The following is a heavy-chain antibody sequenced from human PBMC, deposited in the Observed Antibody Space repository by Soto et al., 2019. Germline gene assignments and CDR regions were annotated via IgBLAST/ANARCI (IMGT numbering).Heavy chain of an antibody. J-gene: IGHJ6*02. D-gene: IGHD6-6*01. Sequence: QVQLQESGPGLVKPSETLSLTCTVSGGSVSSGSYFWSWIRQPPGKGLEWIGYIYYSGSTNYNPSLKRRVTISVDTSKNQFALKLSSVTAADTAVYYCAREYSSSSNYYYYYGMDVWGQGTTVTVSS. CDR3: AREYSSSSNYYYYYGMDV. CDR1: GGSVSSGSYF. V-gene: IGHV4-61*01. CDR2: IYYSGST.